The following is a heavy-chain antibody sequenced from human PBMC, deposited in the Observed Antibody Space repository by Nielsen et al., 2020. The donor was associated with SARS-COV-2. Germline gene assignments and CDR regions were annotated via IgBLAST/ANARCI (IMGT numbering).Heavy chain of an antibody. V-gene: IGHV2-70*11. CDR2: IDWDDDK. Sequence: SGPTLVKPTQTLTLTCTFSGFSLSTSGMCVSWIRQPPGKALEWLARIDWDDDKYYSTSLKTRLTISKDTSKNQVVLTMTNMDPVDTATYYCARIRLGSSGYRKAYFDYWGQGTLVTVSS. J-gene: IGHJ4*02. CDR1: GFSLSTSGMC. CDR3: ARIRLGSSGYRKAYFDY. D-gene: IGHD3-22*01.